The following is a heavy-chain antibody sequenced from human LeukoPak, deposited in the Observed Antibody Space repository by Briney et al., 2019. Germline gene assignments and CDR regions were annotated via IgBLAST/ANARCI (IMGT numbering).Heavy chain of an antibody. CDR3: AKDGTNAQLLSSSFVMDV. CDR2: ISYDGSNK. V-gene: IGHV3-30*18. CDR1: GFTFSSYG. Sequence: PGGSLRLSCAASGFTFSSYGMHWVRQAPGKGLEWVAVISYDGSNKYYADSVKGRFTISRDNSKHTLYLQMNSLRAEDTAVYYCAKDGTNAQLLSSSFVMDVWGQGTTVTVSS. D-gene: IGHD6-13*01. J-gene: IGHJ6*02.